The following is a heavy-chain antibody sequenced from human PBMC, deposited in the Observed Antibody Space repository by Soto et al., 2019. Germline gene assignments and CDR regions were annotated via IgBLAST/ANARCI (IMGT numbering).Heavy chain of an antibody. Sequence: SETLSLTCAVYGGSFSGYYWSWIRQPPGKGLEWIGEINHSGSTNYNPSLKSRVTISVDTSKNQFSLKLSSVTAADTAVYYCARGRDYGDYDNWFDHWGQGTLVT. J-gene: IGHJ5*02. D-gene: IGHD4-17*01. V-gene: IGHV4-34*01. CDR2: INHSGST. CDR1: GGSFSGYY. CDR3: ARGRDYGDYDNWFDH.